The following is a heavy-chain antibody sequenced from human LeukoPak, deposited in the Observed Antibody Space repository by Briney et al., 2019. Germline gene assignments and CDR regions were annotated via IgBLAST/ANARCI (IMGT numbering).Heavy chain of an antibody. Sequence: SVKVSCKASGGTFSSYAISWVRQAPGQGLEWMGGIIPIFGTANYAQKFQGRVTITTDESTSTAYMELSSLRSEDTAVYYYASRWSEYSSSYDYWGQGTLVTVSS. CDR3: ASRWSEYSSSYDY. CDR1: GGTFSSYA. J-gene: IGHJ4*02. CDR2: IIPIFGTA. D-gene: IGHD6-13*01. V-gene: IGHV1-69*05.